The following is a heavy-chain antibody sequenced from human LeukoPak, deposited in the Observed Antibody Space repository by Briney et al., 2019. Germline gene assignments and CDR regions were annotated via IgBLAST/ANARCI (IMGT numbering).Heavy chain of an antibody. CDR3: ARDLVCSGGSCYSVWFDP. J-gene: IGHJ5*02. V-gene: IGHV4-4*07. D-gene: IGHD2-15*01. CDR1: GGSISSYY. Sequence: PSETLSLTCTVSGGSISSYYWSWIRQPAGKGREWIGRIYTSGSTNYNPSLKSRVTMSVDTSKNQFSLKLSSVTAADTAVYYCARDLVCSGGSCYSVWFDPWGQGTLVTVSS. CDR2: IYTSGST.